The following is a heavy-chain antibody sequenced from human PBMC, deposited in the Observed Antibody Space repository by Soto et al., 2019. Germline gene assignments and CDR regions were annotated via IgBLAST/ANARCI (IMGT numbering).Heavy chain of an antibody. CDR2: MSYDETKK. J-gene: IGHJ4*02. CDR3: AKDRRDGDFMHILGVDW. Sequence: QVQLVESGGGVVQPGGSLRLSCATSGFSLSSYAMHWVRQAPGKGLEWVAIMSYDETKKYYADSVKGRFAISRDTSKNKLFLPMNHLRVEDTAVYYCAKDRRDGDFMHILGVDWWGQGALVNVSS. V-gene: IGHV3-30*18. CDR1: GFSLSSYA. D-gene: IGHD3-16*01.